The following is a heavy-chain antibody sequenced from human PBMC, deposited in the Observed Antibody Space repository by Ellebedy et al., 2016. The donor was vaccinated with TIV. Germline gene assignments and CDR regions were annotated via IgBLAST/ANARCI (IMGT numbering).Heavy chain of an antibody. CDR2: ISSSGSTI. CDR1: GFTFSDYY. V-gene: IGHV3-11*04. D-gene: IGHD1-26*01. Sequence: GGSLRLSXAASGFTFSDYYMSWIRQAPGKGLEWVSYISSSGSTIYYADSVKGRFTISRDNAKNSLYLQMNSLRAEDTAVYYCAKERGRYGYYYYGMDVWGQGTTVTVSS. J-gene: IGHJ6*02. CDR3: AKERGRYGYYYYGMDV.